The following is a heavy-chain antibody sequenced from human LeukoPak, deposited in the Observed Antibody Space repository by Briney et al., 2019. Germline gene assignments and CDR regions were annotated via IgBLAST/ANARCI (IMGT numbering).Heavy chain of an antibody. CDR2: IYSGGAT. Sequence: GRSLRLSCAASGFRFDNYAMNWVRQAPGKGLEWVSIIYSGGATFYADSVKGRFTISRETSKNTLWLQMNSLRAEDTAVYYCARLHYDVLTGPFDYWGQGTLVTVSS. J-gene: IGHJ4*02. V-gene: IGHV3-66*04. CDR3: ARLHYDVLTGPFDY. CDR1: GFRFDNYA. D-gene: IGHD3-9*01.